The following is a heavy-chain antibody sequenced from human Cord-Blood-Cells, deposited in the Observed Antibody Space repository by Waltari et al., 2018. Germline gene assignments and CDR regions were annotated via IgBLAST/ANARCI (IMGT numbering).Heavy chain of an antibody. CDR3: ARAYSNWFDP. V-gene: IGHV4-38-2*02. Sequence: QVQLQESGPGLVKPSETLSLTCTVSGYSISSGYYWGWIRQPPGKGLEGIGSIYHSGSTYYNPSLKSRVTISVDTSKNQFSLKLSSVTAADTAVYYCARAYSNWFDPWGQGTLVTVSS. J-gene: IGHJ5*02. D-gene: IGHD4-4*01. CDR1: GYSISSGYY. CDR2: IYHSGST.